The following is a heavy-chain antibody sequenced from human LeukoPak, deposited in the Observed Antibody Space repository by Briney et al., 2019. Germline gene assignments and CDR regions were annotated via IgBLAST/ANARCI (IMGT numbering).Heavy chain of an antibody. D-gene: IGHD1-26*01. CDR2: ISGSGGST. CDR1: GFTFSSYA. CDR3: AKDDIGSWEKLFDY. V-gene: IGHV3-23*01. J-gene: IGHJ4*02. Sequence: PGGSLRLSCAASGFTFSSYAMSWVRQAPGKGLEWVSAISGSGGSTYYADSVKGRFTISRDNSKNTLYLQMNSLRAEGTAVYYCAKDDIGSWEKLFDYWGQGTLVTVSS.